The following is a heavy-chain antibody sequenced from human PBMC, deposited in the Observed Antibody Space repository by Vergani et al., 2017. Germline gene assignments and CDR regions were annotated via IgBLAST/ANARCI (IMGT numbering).Heavy chain of an antibody. J-gene: IGHJ4*02. Sequence: EVQLLESGGRLVQPGGSLRLTCAASEFTFSNYAMNWVRQAPGKGLEWVSGISGSGVSAYYTDSVKGRFTISRDNSKNMLFLQMNKLRTEDTAIYYCAKQYFVSGNYLFDYWGQGTLVTVSS. D-gene: IGHD3-10*01. CDR3: AKQYFVSGNYLFDY. V-gene: IGHV3-23*01. CDR2: ISGSGVSA. CDR1: EFTFSNYA.